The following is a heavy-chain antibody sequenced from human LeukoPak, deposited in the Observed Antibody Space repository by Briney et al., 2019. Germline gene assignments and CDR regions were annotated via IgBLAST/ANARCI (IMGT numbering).Heavy chain of an antibody. CDR1: GGSISSYY. Sequence: PSETLSRTCTVSGGSISSYYWSWIRQPPGKGLEWIGYIYYSGSTNYNPSLKSRVTISVDTSKNQFSLKLSSVTAADTAVYYCARLGAPNRLQYHNWFDPWGQGTLVTVSS. D-gene: IGHD4-11*01. V-gene: IGHV4-59*01. J-gene: IGHJ5*02. CDR2: IYYSGST. CDR3: ARLGAPNRLQYHNWFDP.